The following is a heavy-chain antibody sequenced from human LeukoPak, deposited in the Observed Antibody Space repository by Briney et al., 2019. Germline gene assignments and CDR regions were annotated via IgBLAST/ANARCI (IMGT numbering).Heavy chain of an antibody. V-gene: IGHV4-59*01. CDR1: GGSISSYY. D-gene: IGHD3-22*01. J-gene: IGHJ3*02. CDR2: IYYSGST. CDR3: ARGRAMIVVAYYYLGAFDI. Sequence: SETLPLTCTVSGGSISSYYWSWIRQPPGKGLEWIGYIYYSGSTNYNPSLKSRVTISVDTSKNQFSLKLSSVTAADTAVYYCARGRAMIVVAYYYLGAFDIWGQGTMVTVSS.